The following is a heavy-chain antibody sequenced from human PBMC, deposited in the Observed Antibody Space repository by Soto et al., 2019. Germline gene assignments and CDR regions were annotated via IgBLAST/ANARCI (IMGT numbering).Heavy chain of an antibody. D-gene: IGHD6-19*01. V-gene: IGHV1-18*01. CDR1: GYTFTSYG. Sequence: GASVKVSCKVSGYTFTSYGISWVRQAPGQGLEWMGWISAYNGNTNYAQKLQGRVTMTTDTSTSTAYMELRSLRSDDTAVYYCARKAVAGSWSGCYFDYWGQGTLVTVSS. CDR3: ARKAVAGSWSGCYFDY. CDR2: ISAYNGNT. J-gene: IGHJ4*02.